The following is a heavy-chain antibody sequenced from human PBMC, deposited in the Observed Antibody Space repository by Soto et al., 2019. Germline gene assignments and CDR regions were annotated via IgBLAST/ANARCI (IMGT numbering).Heavy chain of an antibody. D-gene: IGHD3-9*01. J-gene: IGHJ4*02. CDR1: GFTFSSYA. CDR2: ISGSGGST. Sequence: GGSLRLSCAASGFTFSSYAMSWVRQAPGKGLEWVSAISGSGGSTYYADSVKGRFTISRDNSKNTLYLQMNSLRAEDTAVYYCAKDPSRYFDWFNPPDYWGQGTLVTVSS. V-gene: IGHV3-23*01. CDR3: AKDPSRYFDWFNPPDY.